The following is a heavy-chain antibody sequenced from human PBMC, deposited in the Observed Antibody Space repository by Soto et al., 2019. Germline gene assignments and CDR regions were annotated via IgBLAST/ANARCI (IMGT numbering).Heavy chain of an antibody. CDR2: IYPGDSDT. Sequence: GESLKISCKGSGYSFTSYWIGWVRQMPGKGLEWMGIIYPGDSDTRYSPSFQGQVTISADKSISTAYLQWSSLKASDTAMYYCARGGAWIQLWNKHRVPFDYWGQGTLVTVSS. J-gene: IGHJ4*02. V-gene: IGHV5-51*01. CDR3: ARGGAWIQLWNKHRVPFDY. D-gene: IGHD5-18*01. CDR1: GYSFTSYW.